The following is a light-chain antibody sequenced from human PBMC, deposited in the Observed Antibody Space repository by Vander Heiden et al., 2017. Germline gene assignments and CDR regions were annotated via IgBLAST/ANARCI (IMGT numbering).Light chain of an antibody. J-gene: IGKJ4*01. CDR1: QSVLSSSNNKTY. Sequence: DIVMTQSPDHLAVSLGERATINCKSSQSVLSSSNNKTYLAWYQQIPGQPPKLLINWASTRESGVPDRFSGSGSGTDFTLTISSLQAEDVAVYYCQQSSTAPLTFGGGTKVEIK. V-gene: IGKV4-1*01. CDR3: QQSSTAPLT. CDR2: WAS.